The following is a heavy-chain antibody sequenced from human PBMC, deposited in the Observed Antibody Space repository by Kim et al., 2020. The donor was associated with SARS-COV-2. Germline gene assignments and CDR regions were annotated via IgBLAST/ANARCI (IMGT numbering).Heavy chain of an antibody. J-gene: IGHJ4*02. D-gene: IGHD1-26*01. CDR1: GFSFSDYA. CDR2: LTGSGGST. Sequence: GGSLRLSCAASGFSFSDYAMNWVRQAPGKGLEWVASLTGSGGSTYYAESVRGRFTISRDNAQNSLYLQMNSLSAEDTAVYYCASGLGASTGYISYWGQGT. CDR3: ASGLGASTGYISY. V-gene: IGHV3-21*01.